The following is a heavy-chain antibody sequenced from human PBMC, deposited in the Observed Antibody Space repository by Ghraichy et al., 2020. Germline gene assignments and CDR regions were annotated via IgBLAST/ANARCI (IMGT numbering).Heavy chain of an antibody. CDR2: IGTSDNT. J-gene: IGHJ6*02. CDR1: GFIFSSYY. CDR3: ARARAHSRFRMDV. Sequence: GGSLRLSCAASGFIFSSYYMSWVRQATGEALEWVAGIGTSDNTYYPDSEKGRFTISRDDAKNTLYLQMNSLRAGDTAVYYCARARAHSRFRMDVWGQVTTVTVSS. V-gene: IGHV3-13*01. D-gene: IGHD2-21*01.